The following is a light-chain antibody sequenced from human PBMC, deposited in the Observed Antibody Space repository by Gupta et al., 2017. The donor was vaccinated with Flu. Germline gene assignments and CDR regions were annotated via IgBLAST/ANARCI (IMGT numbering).Light chain of an antibody. V-gene: IGKV1-5*03. CDR2: AAS. CDR3: QQYESFPYT. Sequence: PSTLSASLGDTITITCRASQSIRWWLAWFQQRPGKAPKLLVYAASTLESGVPPRFSGSGSGTEFTLKIRSLQAEDFGAYHCQQYESFPYTFGQGTNLEI. J-gene: IGKJ2*01. CDR1: QSIRWW.